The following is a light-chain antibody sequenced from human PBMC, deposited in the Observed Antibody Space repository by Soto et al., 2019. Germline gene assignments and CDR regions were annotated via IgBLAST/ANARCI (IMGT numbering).Light chain of an antibody. Sequence: QSVLTQPPSASGTPGQRVTISCSGSRSNIGSNTVNWYQQFPGTAPKLLIYNNDQRPSGVPDRFSGSKSGTSASLAISGLQSEDEADYYCAAWDDSLNGLVFGGGTKVTDL. CDR2: NND. V-gene: IGLV1-44*01. CDR3: AAWDDSLNGLV. J-gene: IGLJ2*01. CDR1: RSNIGSNT.